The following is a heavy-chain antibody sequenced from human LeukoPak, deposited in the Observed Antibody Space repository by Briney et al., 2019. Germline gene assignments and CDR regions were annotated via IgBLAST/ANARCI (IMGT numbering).Heavy chain of an antibody. V-gene: IGHV3-21*01. CDR1: GFTFSSHT. CDR3: ARSRSGYYEDY. J-gene: IGHJ4*02. CDR2: ITPSSTYT. Sequence: GGSLRLSCAASGFTFSSHTMHWVRQAPGKGLEWVSSITPSSTYTYYGDSVKGRFTISRDNAKNSLSLQVNSLSAEDTAVYYCARSRSGYYEDYWGQGTLVTVSS. D-gene: IGHD3-22*01.